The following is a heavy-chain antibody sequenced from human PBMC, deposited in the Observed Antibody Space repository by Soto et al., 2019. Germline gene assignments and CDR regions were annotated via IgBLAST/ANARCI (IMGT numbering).Heavy chain of an antibody. CDR1: GYSFTSYW. Sequence: PGESLKISCKGSGYSFTSYWISWVRQMPGKGLEWMGRIDPSGSYTNYSPSFQGHVTISADKSISTAYLQWSSLKASDTAMYYCASTTYCSGGSCSYYGMDVWGQGTTVTVSS. CDR3: ASTTYCSGGSCSYYGMDV. J-gene: IGHJ6*02. V-gene: IGHV5-10-1*01. D-gene: IGHD2-15*01. CDR2: IDPSGSYT.